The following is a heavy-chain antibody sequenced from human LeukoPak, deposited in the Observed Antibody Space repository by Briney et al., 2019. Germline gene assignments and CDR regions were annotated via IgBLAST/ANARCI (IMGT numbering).Heavy chain of an antibody. CDR2: IYDSGST. J-gene: IGHJ5*02. CDR3: ARHSIIAVAGRKTYNWFDP. Sequence: SETLSLTCTVSGGSIRSSYYYWGWIRQPPGKGLEWIGSIYDSGSTYYNPSLKSRVTISVDTSKNQFSLKLSSVTAADTAVYYCARHSIIAVAGRKTYNWFDPWGQGTLVTVSP. CDR1: GGSIRSSYYY. V-gene: IGHV4-39*01. D-gene: IGHD6-19*01.